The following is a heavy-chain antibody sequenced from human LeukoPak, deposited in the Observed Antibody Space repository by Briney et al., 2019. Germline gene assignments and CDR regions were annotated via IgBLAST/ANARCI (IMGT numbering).Heavy chain of an antibody. D-gene: IGHD3-22*01. CDR2: IYYTGST. V-gene: IGHV4-59*12. CDR1: GGSISSYY. CDR3: ARGRLRITMIVVVITTNAFDI. J-gene: IGHJ3*02. Sequence: SETLSLTCTVSGGSISSYYWSWIRQSPGKGLEWIGYIYYTGSTNYNPSLKSRVTISVDTSKNQFSLKLSSVTAADTAVYYCARGRLRITMIVVVITTNAFDIWGQGTMVTVSS.